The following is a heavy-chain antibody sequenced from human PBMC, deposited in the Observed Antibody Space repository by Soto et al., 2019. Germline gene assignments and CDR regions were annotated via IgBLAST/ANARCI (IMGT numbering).Heavy chain of an antibody. CDR1: GGSISSYY. D-gene: IGHD3-10*01. V-gene: IGHV4-59*01. Sequence: QVQLQESGPGLVKPSETLSLTCTVSGGSISSYYWSWIRQPPGKGLEWIGYIYYSGSTNYNPSLKSRVTISVDTSNNQFSLKLSSVTAADTAVYYCARARLSRSWWFDPWGQGTLVTVSS. CDR2: IYYSGST. CDR3: ARARLSRSWWFDP. J-gene: IGHJ5*02.